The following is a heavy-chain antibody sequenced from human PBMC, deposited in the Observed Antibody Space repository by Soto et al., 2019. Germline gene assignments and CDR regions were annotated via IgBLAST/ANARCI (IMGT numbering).Heavy chain of an antibody. V-gene: IGHV3-23*01. CDR2: TLGEGAGS. D-gene: IGHD1-1*01. Sequence: EVALLDTGGGLVEPGGSVRLSCAASGFTFRNYAMSWVRQAPGKWLACVSSTLGEGAGSFYVDAVKGRFTVSRDDSKETLYLQMSRLRVDDTAVYYCVKDGVARNGNWDGFDPWGQGTLVTVAS. CDR3: VKDGVARNGNWDGFDP. CDR1: GFTFRNYA. J-gene: IGHJ5*02.